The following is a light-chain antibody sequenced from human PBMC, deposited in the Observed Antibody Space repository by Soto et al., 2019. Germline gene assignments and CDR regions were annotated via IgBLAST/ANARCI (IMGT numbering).Light chain of an antibody. V-gene: IGKV1-5*03. CDR3: QQYNSYPLT. CDR1: QSISSW. Sequence: DIQRTQSPSTLSTAVGDIVTITCRASQSISSWLAWYQQKPGKASKLMIYKASSLESGGPSRFRGSGSGKEFPLTISSLQPDDFATYYCQQYNSYPLTFGGGTKVDIK. J-gene: IGKJ4*01. CDR2: KAS.